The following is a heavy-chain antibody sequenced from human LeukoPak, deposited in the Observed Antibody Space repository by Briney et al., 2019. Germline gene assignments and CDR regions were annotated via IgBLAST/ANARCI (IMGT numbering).Heavy chain of an antibody. CDR3: AKESGKFDY. J-gene: IGHJ4*02. CDR2: IIGDGVST. CDR1: GLPIADFA. Sequence: VGSLRLSCVASGLPIADFAMHWVRQAPGKGLEWVSLIIGDGVSTFYADSVKGRFSISRDNSKNSLYLEMNSLRTEDAAMYYCAKESGKFDYWGQGTLVAVSS. V-gene: IGHV3-43*02.